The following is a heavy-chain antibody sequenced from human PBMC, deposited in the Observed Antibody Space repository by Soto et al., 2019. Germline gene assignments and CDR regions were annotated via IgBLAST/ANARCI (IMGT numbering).Heavy chain of an antibody. J-gene: IGHJ6*02. CDR2: IYPGDSDT. D-gene: IGHD2-2*01. CDR3: ARTNCSSTSCFLDYYYYGMDV. Sequence: TGESLKISCKGSGYSFTSYWIGWVRQMPGKGLEWMGIIYPGDSDTRYSPSFQGQVTISADKSISTAYLQWSSLRASDTAMYYCARTNCSSTSCFLDYYYYGMDVWGQGTTVTVPS. CDR1: GYSFTSYW. V-gene: IGHV5-51*01.